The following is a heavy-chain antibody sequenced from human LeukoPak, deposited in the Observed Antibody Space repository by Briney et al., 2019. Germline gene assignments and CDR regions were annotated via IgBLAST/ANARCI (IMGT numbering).Heavy chain of an antibody. V-gene: IGHV3-48*02. D-gene: IGHD3-22*01. J-gene: IGHJ4*02. CDR3: ARDYRYYDSSGYYSFDY. CDR1: GFTFSSYG. Sequence: GGSLRLSYAASGFTFSSYGMHWVRQAPGKGLEWVSYLSGSSNSIYYSDSVKGRFTISRDNAKNSLYLQMNSLRDEDTAVYYCARDYRYYDSSGYYSFDYWGQGTLVTVSS. CDR2: LSGSSNSI.